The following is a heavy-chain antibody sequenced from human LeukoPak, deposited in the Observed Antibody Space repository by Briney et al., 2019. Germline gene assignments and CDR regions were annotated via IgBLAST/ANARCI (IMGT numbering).Heavy chain of an antibody. V-gene: IGHV1-8*03. J-gene: IGHJ6*03. Sequence: GASVKVSCKASGYTFTNYDINWVRQATGQGLEWMGWMNPNSGNTGYAQKFQGRVTITRNTSISTAYMELSSLRSEDTAVYYCARGAARLSYYYYMDVWGKGTTVTVSS. D-gene: IGHD6-6*01. CDR1: GYTFTNYD. CDR2: MNPNSGNT. CDR3: ARGAARLSYYYYMDV.